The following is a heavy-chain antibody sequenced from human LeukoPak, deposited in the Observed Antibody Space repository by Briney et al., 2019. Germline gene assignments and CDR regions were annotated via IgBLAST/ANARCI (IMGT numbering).Heavy chain of an antibody. D-gene: IGHD6-6*01. CDR1: GGSFSGYY. CDR3: ARVRRPIAARLHWFDY. Sequence: SETLSLTCAVYGGSFSGYYWSWIRQPPGKGLEWIGEINHSGSTNYNPSLKSRVTISVDTSKNQFSLKLSSVTAADTAVYYCARVRRPIAARLHWFDYRGQGTLVTVSS. V-gene: IGHV4-34*01. CDR2: INHSGST. J-gene: IGHJ4*02.